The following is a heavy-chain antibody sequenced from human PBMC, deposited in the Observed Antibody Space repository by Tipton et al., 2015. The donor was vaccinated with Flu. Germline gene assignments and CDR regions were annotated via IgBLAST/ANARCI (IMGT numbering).Heavy chain of an antibody. Sequence: GSLRLSCAASGFAFYSYAMSWVRQAPGKGLEWVSLISSGGDTVYYADAVKGRFTISRDSSKNTLYQQMNSLRAEDTALYFCAKSPGYGDVFDSWGQGTLVTVSS. J-gene: IGHJ4*02. CDR3: AKSPGYGDVFDS. D-gene: IGHD3-16*01. CDR2: ISSGGDTV. V-gene: IGHV3-23*01. CDR1: GFAFYSYA.